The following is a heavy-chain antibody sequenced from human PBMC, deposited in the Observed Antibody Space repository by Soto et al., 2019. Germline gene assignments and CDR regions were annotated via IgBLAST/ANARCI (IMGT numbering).Heavy chain of an antibody. CDR3: ARDPPATRHGMDV. V-gene: IGHV3-53*01. CDR2: IYSGGST. CDR1: GFTVSSNY. J-gene: IGHJ6*02. Sequence: TGGSLRLSCAASGFTVSSNYMSWVRQAPGKGLEWVSVIYSGGSTYYAGSVRGRFTISRDNSKNTLYLQMKSLRAEDTAVYYCARDPPATRHGMDVWGQGTTVTVSS.